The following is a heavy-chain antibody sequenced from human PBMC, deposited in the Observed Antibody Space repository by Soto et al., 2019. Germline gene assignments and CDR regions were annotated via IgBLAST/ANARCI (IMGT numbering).Heavy chain of an antibody. CDR3: ASGWARTADY. Sequence: QVQLVQSGAEVKKPGSSVKVSCKASGGTFSSYTISWVRQAPGQGLEWMGRIIPFLGIAYYAQKVQGRVTNTADNTTRTACEELSSRRAEETPGYYGASGWARTADYWGQGTQGTVSP. J-gene: IGHJ4*02. CDR2: IIPFLGIA. CDR1: GGTFSSYT. D-gene: IGHD6-19*01. V-gene: IGHV1-69*02.